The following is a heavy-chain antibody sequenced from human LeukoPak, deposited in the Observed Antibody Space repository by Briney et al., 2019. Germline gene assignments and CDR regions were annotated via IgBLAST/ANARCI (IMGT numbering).Heavy chain of an antibody. CDR2: INWSGGST. CDR1: GFAFDEHG. J-gene: IGHJ4*02. CDR3: VRAPITSPFYFDY. D-gene: IGHD2-2*01. Sequence: GGSLRLSCTASGFAFDEHGMSWVRQVPGKGLEWVSGINWSGGSTGYADPLRGRFTISGDNAKNSLYLQMDSLRAEDTALYYCVRAPITSPFYFDYWGQGTLVTVSS. V-gene: IGHV3-20*04.